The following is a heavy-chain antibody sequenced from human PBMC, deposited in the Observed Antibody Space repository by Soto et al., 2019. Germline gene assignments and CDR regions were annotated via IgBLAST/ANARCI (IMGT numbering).Heavy chain of an antibody. D-gene: IGHD3-3*01. Sequence: ASVKVSCKASGYPFTSYGISWVRQAPGQGLEWMGWISAYNGNTNYAQKLQGRVTMTTDTSTSTAYMELRSLRSDDTAVYYCARDPGFLEWLKDYYYYGMDVWGQGTTVTVSS. J-gene: IGHJ6*02. CDR2: ISAYNGNT. CDR1: GYPFTSYG. CDR3: ARDPGFLEWLKDYYYYGMDV. V-gene: IGHV1-18*04.